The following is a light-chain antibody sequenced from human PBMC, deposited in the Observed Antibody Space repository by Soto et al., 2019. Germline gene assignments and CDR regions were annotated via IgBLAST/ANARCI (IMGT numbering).Light chain of an antibody. J-gene: IGLJ3*02. Sequence: QSVLTQPDSVSGSPGQSITISCTGASSELGGYKYVSWYQQHPGKAPKLVIYEVTNRPSGVSNRFSGSKSGNTTSLTISGLQAEDEADYYCSSYTSNNNVMFGGGTKLTVL. CDR3: SSYTSNNNVM. CDR1: SSELGGYKY. CDR2: EVT. V-gene: IGLV2-14*01.